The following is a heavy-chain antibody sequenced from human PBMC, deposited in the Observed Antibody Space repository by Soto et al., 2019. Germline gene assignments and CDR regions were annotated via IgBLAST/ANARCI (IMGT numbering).Heavy chain of an antibody. D-gene: IGHD3-10*01. Sequence: GGSLRLSCAGSGFTLSNHYIGWVRQALGKGLAWVGRSRDKAQGYSTAYAASVKGRCSTSRAESKNSVYLQMNTLKTEDTAVYYCVKDKSLEIRGPAPFDHWGQGTLVTVSS. CDR1: GFTLSNHY. CDR3: VKDKSLEIRGPAPFDH. CDR2: SRDKAQGYST. V-gene: IGHV3-72*01. J-gene: IGHJ4*02.